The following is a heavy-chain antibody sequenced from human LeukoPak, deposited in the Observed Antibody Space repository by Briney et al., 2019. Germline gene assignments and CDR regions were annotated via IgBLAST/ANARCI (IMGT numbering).Heavy chain of an antibody. Sequence: RAPLQISCKGSGYTFTSYWIGWARQMPGKGLEWMGIISPGDSDTTYSPSSQSQVTISPHNSTSPASLHSSSLKTPHTAMYYCARLCSSGYLSRDDAFDIWGQGTVVTVSS. CDR2: ISPGDSDT. CDR3: ARLCSSGYLSRDDAFDI. V-gene: IGHV5-51*01. D-gene: IGHD3-22*01. J-gene: IGHJ3*02. CDR1: GYTFTSYW.